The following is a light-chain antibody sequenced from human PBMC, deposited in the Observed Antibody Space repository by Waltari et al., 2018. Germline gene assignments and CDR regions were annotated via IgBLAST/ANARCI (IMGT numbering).Light chain of an antibody. J-gene: IGLJ2*01. CDR3: SSRDSSASHVV. V-gene: IGLV3-19*01. CDR1: SLRTSY. CDR2: GKN. Sequence: SSELTQDPAVSVALGQTVRVTCPGDSLRTSYASWYQQKSGQAPVLFPFGKNKPPSAFPDRFSGYNSEPATSSTITGARAEDEADYFCSSRDSSASHVVFGGGTKLTDL.